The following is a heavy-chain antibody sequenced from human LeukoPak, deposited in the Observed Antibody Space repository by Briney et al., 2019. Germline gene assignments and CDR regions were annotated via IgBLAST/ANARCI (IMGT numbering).Heavy chain of an antibody. Sequence: PSGTLSLTCAVSGGSISSSNWWSWVRPPPGKGLEWIGEIYHSGSTNYNPFLKSRVTISVDKSKNQFSLKLSSVTAADTAVYYCARGRSYYDILTGYSEIYYFDYWGQGTLVTVSS. D-gene: IGHD3-9*01. J-gene: IGHJ4*02. CDR3: ARGRSYYDILTGYSEIYYFDY. CDR1: GGSISSSNW. CDR2: IYHSGST. V-gene: IGHV4-4*02.